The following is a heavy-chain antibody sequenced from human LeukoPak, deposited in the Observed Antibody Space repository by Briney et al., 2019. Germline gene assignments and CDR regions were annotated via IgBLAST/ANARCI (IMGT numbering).Heavy chain of an antibody. J-gene: IGHJ5*02. Sequence: GGSLRLSCAASGFTFSNYAMAWVRQAPGKGLEWVSTIVGGGHGTYYVDSVKGRFADSRDNSMNTLYLHMSSLRDDDAAVYYCAKGRAAGLLDWFDPWGQGTLVTVS. CDR3: AKGRAAGLLDWFDP. V-gene: IGHV3-23*01. D-gene: IGHD6-19*01. CDR1: GFTFSNYA. CDR2: IVGGGHGT.